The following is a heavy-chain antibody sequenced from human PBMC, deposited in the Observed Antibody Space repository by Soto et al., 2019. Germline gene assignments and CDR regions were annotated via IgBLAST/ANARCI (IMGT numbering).Heavy chain of an antibody. CDR3: ATQEVGGSYVYTFDP. CDR2: IYYSGST. CDR1: GGSIPSSSYY. D-gene: IGHD1-26*01. V-gene: IGHV4-39*01. Sequence: QLHLRESGPGLEKPSEPLSLTCTVSGGSIPSSSYYWGWIRQPPGKGLERIGSIYYSGSTYYNPSLKSRVTISVDTSKNQFSLKLSSVTAADTAVYYCATQEVGGSYVYTFDPWGHGTLVTVSS. J-gene: IGHJ5*02.